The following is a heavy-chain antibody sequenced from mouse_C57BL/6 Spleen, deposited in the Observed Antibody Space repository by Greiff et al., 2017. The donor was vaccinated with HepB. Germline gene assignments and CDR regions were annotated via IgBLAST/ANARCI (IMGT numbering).Heavy chain of an antibody. Sequence: EVKLMESEGGLVQPGRSMKLSCTASGFTFSDYYMAWVRQVPEKGLEWVANINYDGSSTYYLDSLKSRFIISRDNAKNILYLQMSSLKSEDTATYYCARERGDGYFDYWGQGTTLTVSS. V-gene: IGHV5-16*01. CDR2: INYDGSST. CDR1: GFTFSDYY. J-gene: IGHJ2*01. D-gene: IGHD2-3*01. CDR3: ARERGDGYFDY.